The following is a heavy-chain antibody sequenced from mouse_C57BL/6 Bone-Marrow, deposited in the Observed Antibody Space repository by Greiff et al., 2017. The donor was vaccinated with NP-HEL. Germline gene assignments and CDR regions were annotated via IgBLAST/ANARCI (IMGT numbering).Heavy chain of an antibody. CDR1: GYTFTSYW. CDR3: ASGYFDV. J-gene: IGHJ1*03. V-gene: IGHV1-59*01. Sequence: QVQLQQSGAELVRPGTSVKLSCKASGYTFTSYWMHWVKQRPGQGLECIGVIDPSDSYTNYNQKFKGKATLTVDTSSSTAYMQLSSLTSEDSAVYYCASGYFDVWGTGTTVTVSS. CDR2: IDPSDSYT.